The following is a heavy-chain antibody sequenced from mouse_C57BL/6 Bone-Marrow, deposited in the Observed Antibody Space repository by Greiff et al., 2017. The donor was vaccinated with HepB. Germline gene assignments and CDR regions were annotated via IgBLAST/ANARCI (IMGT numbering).Heavy chain of an antibody. CDR1: GFTFSSYA. Sequence: EVMLVESGEGLVKPGGSLKLSCAASGFTFSSYAMSWVRQTPEKRLEWVAYISSGGDYIYYADTVKGRFTISRDNARNTLYLQMSSLKSDDTAMYYCTRGGPTVVAFDYWGQGTTLTVSS. CDR3: TRGGPTVVAFDY. V-gene: IGHV5-9-1*02. CDR2: ISSGGDYI. J-gene: IGHJ2*01. D-gene: IGHD1-1*01.